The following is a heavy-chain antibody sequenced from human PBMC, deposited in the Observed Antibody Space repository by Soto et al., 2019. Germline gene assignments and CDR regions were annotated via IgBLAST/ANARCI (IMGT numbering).Heavy chain of an antibody. CDR2: IYYSGST. J-gene: IGHJ4*02. D-gene: IGHD3-3*01. CDR3: ARNYDFWSGYYHFDY. CDR1: GGSISSGGYY. Sequence: QVQLQESGPGLVKPSQTLSLTCTVSGGSISSGGYYWSWIRQHPGKGLEWIGYIYYSGSTYYNPSLKRRVTISVDTSKNQFSLKLSSVTAADTAVYYCARNYDFWSGYYHFDYWGQGTLVTVSS. V-gene: IGHV4-31*03.